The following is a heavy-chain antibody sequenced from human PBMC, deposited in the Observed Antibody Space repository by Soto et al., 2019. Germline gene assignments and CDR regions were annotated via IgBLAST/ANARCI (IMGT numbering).Heavy chain of an antibody. J-gene: IGHJ6*02. CDR3: AKSPARPYYYGMDV. CDR2: ISGSGGST. V-gene: IGHV3-23*01. Sequence: GGSLRLSCAASGFTFSSYAMSWVRQAPGKGLEWVSAISGSGGSTYYADSVKGRFTISRDNSKNTLYLQMNSLRAEDTAVYYCAKSPARPYYYGMDVWGQGTTVTVSS. CDR1: GFTFSSYA. D-gene: IGHD6-6*01.